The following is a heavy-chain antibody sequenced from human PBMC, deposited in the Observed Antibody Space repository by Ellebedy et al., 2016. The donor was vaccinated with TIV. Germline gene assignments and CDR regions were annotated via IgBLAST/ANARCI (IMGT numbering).Heavy chain of an antibody. Sequence: PGGSLRLSCEGSGYNFPHYWIAWVRQMPGKGLEWMGSIYPGDSDTRYSQSLQGQASISVDESTGTAYLQWSSLKAADTATYYCARAATGEKYSQFGLDVWGQGTTVTVSS. J-gene: IGHJ6*02. D-gene: IGHD6-25*01. CDR1: GYNFPHYW. V-gene: IGHV5-51*01. CDR2: IYPGDSDT. CDR3: ARAATGEKYSQFGLDV.